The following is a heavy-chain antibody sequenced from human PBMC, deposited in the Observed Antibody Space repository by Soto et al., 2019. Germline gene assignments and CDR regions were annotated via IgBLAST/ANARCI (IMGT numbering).Heavy chain of an antibody. V-gene: IGHV3-13*01. CDR2: ISTAGDT. CDR3: AKVGPYDSGSYMFRYNWFGP. Sequence: GGSLRLSCAASGFGFNGYDMHWVRQAPGKNLEWVAAISTAGDTYYLGSVKGRFTISREDAKNSLYLQTNSLRVEDTAVYYCAKVGPYDSGSYMFRYNWFGPWGPGTLVTVSS. CDR1: GFGFNGYD. J-gene: IGHJ5*02. D-gene: IGHD3-10*01.